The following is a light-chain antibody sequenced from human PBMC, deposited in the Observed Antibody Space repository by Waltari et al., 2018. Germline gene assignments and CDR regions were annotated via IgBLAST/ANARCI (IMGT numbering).Light chain of an antibody. V-gene: IGLV1-44*01. CDR1: DSNIGANS. CDR3: AAWDDRLDSYV. Sequence: QSVLTQAPSASGTPGRGVTVSCSGSDSNIGANSVTWYQHVPGAAPKVLIYRSNPRPSGAPDRFSGSKSGTSASLAISGLRSEDEADYYCAAWDDRLDSYVFGTGTRVTVL. CDR2: RSN. J-gene: IGLJ1*01.